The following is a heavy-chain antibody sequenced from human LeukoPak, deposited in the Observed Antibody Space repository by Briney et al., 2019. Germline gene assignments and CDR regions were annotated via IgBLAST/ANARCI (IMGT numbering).Heavy chain of an antibody. CDR1: GFTFSSYG. CDR2: IWYDGSNK. J-gene: IGHJ4*02. Sequence: GGSLRLSCAASGFTFSSYGMHWVRQAPGKGVEWVAVIWYDGSNKFYADSVKGRFTISRDNSKNTLYLQMNSLRAEDTAVYYCARETTTLDYWGQGTLVTVSS. D-gene: IGHD1-26*01. CDR3: ARETTTLDY. V-gene: IGHV3-33*08.